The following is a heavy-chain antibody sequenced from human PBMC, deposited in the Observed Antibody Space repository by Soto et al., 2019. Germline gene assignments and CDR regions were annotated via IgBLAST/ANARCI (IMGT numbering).Heavy chain of an antibody. CDR2: INHSGST. D-gene: IGHD5-12*01. CDR1: GGSFSGYY. J-gene: IGHJ6*02. Sequence: PSETLSLTCAVYGGSFSGYYWSWIRQPPGKGLEWIGEINHSGSTNYNPSLKSRVTISVDTSKNQFSLKLSSVTAADTAVYYCAASKRGYSGYEPYRGAYCYYGMDVWGQGTTVTVSS. CDR3: AASKRGYSGYEPYRGAYCYYGMDV. V-gene: IGHV4-34*01.